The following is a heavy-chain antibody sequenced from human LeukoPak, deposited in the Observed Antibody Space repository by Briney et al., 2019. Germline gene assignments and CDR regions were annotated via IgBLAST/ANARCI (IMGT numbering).Heavy chain of an antibody. D-gene: IGHD2-2*01. CDR1: GYTFTSYG. J-gene: IGHJ6*02. CDR3: ARVLGYCSSTSCAYYYGMDV. CDR2: FSAYNGNT. V-gene: IGHV1-18*01. Sequence: ASVKVSCKASGYTFTSYGISWVRQAPGQGLEWMGWFSAYNGNTNYAQKLQGRVTMTTDTSTSTAYMELRSLRSDDTAVYYCARVLGYCSSTSCAYYYGMDVWGQGTTVTVSS.